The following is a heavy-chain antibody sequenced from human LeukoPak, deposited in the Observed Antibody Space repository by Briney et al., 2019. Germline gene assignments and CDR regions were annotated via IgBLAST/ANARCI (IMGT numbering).Heavy chain of an antibody. V-gene: IGHV4-4*07. CDR3: ARDFGGTYVAIY. CDR2: IYSSGST. Sequence: SETLSLTCTVSGGSISGYYWSWIRQPAGKGLEWIGRIYSSGSTNYNPSLRSRVTMSVDTSKNQFSLKLSSVTAADTAMYYCARDFGGTYVAIYWGQGTLVTVSS. CDR1: GGSISGYY. J-gene: IGHJ4*02. D-gene: IGHD3-3*01.